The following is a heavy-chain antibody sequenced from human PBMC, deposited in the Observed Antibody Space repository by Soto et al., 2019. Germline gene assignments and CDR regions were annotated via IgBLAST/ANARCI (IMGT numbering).Heavy chain of an antibody. J-gene: IGHJ3*02. CDR2: MYYSGST. V-gene: IGHV4-39*01. CDR1: GDSISSNSYY. CDR3: ARYCSSSSCYWRAFDI. D-gene: IGHD2-2*01. Sequence: SETLSLTCTVSGDSISSNSYYWGWIRQPPGKGLEWIGSMYYSGSTYYNPSLKSRATISVDTSKNQFSLKLSSVTAADTAVFYCARYCSSSSCYWRAFDIWGQGTMVT.